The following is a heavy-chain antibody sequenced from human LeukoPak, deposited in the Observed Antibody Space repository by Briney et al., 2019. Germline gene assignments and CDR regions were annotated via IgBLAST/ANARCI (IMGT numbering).Heavy chain of an antibody. CDR3: ARDGSRSWSLNTWFDP. CDR1: GFTFSDHY. J-gene: IGHJ5*02. V-gene: IGHV3-11*04. D-gene: IGHD6-13*01. CDR2: ITNSGSIL. Sequence: GGSLRLSCAASGFTFSDHYMTWIRQAPGKGLERVAYITNSGSILYYADSVKGRFTISRDNAKNSLFLQMNSLRAEDTAVYYCARDGSRSWSLNTWFDPWGQGTQVTVSS.